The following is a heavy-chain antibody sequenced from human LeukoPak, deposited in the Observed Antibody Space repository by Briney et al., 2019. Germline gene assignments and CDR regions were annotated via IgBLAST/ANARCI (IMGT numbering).Heavy chain of an antibody. D-gene: IGHD3-22*01. V-gene: IGHV3-21*01. J-gene: IGHJ4*02. CDR3: ARQGGIVVVPRPFDY. CDR1: GLTFSSYS. CDR2: ISSSSSYI. Sequence: GGSLRLSCAASGLTFSSYSMNLVRQAPGKGLEWVSSISSSSSYIYYADSVKGRFTISRDNAKNSLYLQMNSLRAEDTAVYYCARQGGIVVVPRPFDYWGQGTLVTVSS.